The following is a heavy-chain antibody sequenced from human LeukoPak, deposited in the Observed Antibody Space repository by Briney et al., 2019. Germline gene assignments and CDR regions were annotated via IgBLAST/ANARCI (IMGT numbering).Heavy chain of an antibody. D-gene: IGHD3-3*01. CDR1: GGTFSSYA. CDR3: ARELLTWSDPYYYYYMDV. V-gene: IGHV1-69*13. CDR2: IIPIFGTA. J-gene: IGHJ6*03. Sequence: GASVKVSCKASGGTFSSYAISWVRQAPGQGLEWMGGIIPIFGTANYAQKFQGRVTITADESTSTAYMELSSLRSEDTAVYYCARELLTWSDPYYYYYMDVWGKGTTVTVSS.